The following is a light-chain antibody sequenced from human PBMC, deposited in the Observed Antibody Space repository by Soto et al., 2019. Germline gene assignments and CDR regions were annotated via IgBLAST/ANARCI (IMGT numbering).Light chain of an antibody. V-gene: IGLV3-21*04. J-gene: IGLJ1*01. Sequence: SYELTQPPSVSVAPEKTATITCGGNNIGNKRVHWYRQKPGQAPVLLISYDSDRPSGNPERFSGSNSENTATLTISRVDAGDEADYYCQVWDIMTDNYVFGSGTKVTVL. CDR3: QVWDIMTDNYV. CDR2: YDS. CDR1: NIGNKR.